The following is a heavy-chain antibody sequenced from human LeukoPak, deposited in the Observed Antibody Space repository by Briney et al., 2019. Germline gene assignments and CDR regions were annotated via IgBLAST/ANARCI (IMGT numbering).Heavy chain of an antibody. V-gene: IGHV1-8*01. Sequence: GASVKVSCKASGYTFTSYDINWVRQATGQGLEWMGWMNPNSGNTGYAQKLQGRVTMTTDTSTSTAYMELRSLRSDDTAVYYCARVHYSAPYYYYYMDVWGKGTTVTISS. J-gene: IGHJ6*03. CDR3: ARVHYSAPYYYYYMDV. CDR2: MNPNSGNT. D-gene: IGHD4-11*01. CDR1: GYTFTSYD.